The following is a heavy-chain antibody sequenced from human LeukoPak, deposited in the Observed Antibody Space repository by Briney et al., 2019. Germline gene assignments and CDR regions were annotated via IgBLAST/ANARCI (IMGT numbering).Heavy chain of an antibody. CDR1: GFTFSSYA. CDR3: EKEGRSTVDTAIDDYYYGMDV. J-gene: IGHJ6*04. D-gene: IGHD5-18*01. CDR2: IYYSWST. Sequence: GSLRLSCAASGFTFSSYALSWVRQAPGKGLAWIGYIYYSWSTNYNPSLKSRVTISVDTSKNQFSLKLSSVTAADTDVYYCEKEGRSTVDTAIDDYYYGMDVWGKGTTVTVSS. V-gene: IGHV4-59*01.